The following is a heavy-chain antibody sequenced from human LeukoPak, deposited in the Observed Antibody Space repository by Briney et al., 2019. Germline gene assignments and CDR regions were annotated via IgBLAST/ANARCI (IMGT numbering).Heavy chain of an antibody. D-gene: IGHD3-10*01. Sequence: PGGSLGLSCVASGFTFSSDTMTWVRQARGKALEWVSSVSDSGGTTSYADSVKGRFTISRDNSRNTLYLQMNSLRVEDTATYYCAKGSSGNYYHWGQGTLVTVSS. CDR3: AKGSSGNYYH. J-gene: IGHJ1*01. CDR1: GFTFSSDT. CDR2: VSDSGGTT. V-gene: IGHV3-23*01.